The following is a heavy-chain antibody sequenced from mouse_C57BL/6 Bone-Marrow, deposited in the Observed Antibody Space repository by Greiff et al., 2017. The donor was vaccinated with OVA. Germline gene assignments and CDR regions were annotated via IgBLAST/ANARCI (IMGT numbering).Heavy chain of an antibody. Sequence: VQLQQSGAELVRPGTSVKVSCKASGYAFTNYLIEWVKQRPGQGLEWIGVINPGSGGTTYNEKFKGKATLTADKSSSTAYMQLSSLTSEDSAVYFCARASYGSSWYFDVWGTGTTVTVSS. V-gene: IGHV1-54*01. D-gene: IGHD1-1*01. CDR1: GYAFTNYL. CDR3: ARASYGSSWYFDV. CDR2: INPGSGGT. J-gene: IGHJ1*03.